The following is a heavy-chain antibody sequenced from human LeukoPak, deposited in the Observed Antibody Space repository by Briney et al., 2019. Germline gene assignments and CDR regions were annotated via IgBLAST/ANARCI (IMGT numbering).Heavy chain of an antibody. V-gene: IGHV4-39*01. Sequence: SETLSLTCTVSGGSISGSNDYWAWIRQPPGKGLEWSGNIYYSGSTYYKPSLKSRVTISVDTSKNQFSLKLSSVTAADTAVYYCARHFRSYYGSGSYYPTYFDYWGQGTLVTVSS. J-gene: IGHJ4*02. CDR2: IYYSGST. CDR3: ARHFRSYYGSGSYYPTYFDY. CDR1: GGSISGSNDY. D-gene: IGHD3-10*01.